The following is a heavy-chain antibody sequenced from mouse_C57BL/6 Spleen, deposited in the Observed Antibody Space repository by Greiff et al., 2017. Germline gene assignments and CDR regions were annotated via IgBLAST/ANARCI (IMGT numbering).Heavy chain of an antibody. Sequence: VMLVESGAELVRPGASVKLSCKASGYTFTDYYINWVKQRPGQGLEWIARIYPGSGNTYYNEKFKGKATLTAEKSSSTAYMQLSSLTSEDSAVYFCARGGTAKNFDYWGQGTTLTVSS. CDR2: IYPGSGNT. V-gene: IGHV1-76*01. CDR1: GYTFTDYY. CDR3: ARGGTAKNFDY. D-gene: IGHD1-2*01. J-gene: IGHJ2*01.